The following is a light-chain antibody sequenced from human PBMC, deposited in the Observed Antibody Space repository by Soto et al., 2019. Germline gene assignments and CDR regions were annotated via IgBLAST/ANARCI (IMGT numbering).Light chain of an antibody. CDR1: QSVAGD. CDR2: GAS. CDR3: HQYNNWLQT. Sequence: EIVMTQSPATLSVSPGERVTLSCRASQSVAGDLAWYQQRPGQAPRLLIYGASTRATGVPARFSGSGSGTEFTLTISGLQSEDFALYSGHQYNNWLQTFGKGTKVEIK. V-gene: IGKV3-15*01. J-gene: IGKJ1*01.